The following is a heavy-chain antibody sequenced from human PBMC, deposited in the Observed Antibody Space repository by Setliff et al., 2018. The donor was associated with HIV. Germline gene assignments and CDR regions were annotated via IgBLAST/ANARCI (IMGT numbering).Heavy chain of an antibody. D-gene: IGHD2-21*02. Sequence: ASVKVSCKASGYTFTSYAMHWVRQAPGQRLEWMGWINAGNGNTKSSQKFQARVTINRDTSASTAYMELSNLRPEDTAVYYGASPTAIPHWGQGTLVTVSS. V-gene: IGHV1-3*01. CDR3: ASPTAIPH. CDR1: GYTFTSYA. CDR2: INAGNGNT. J-gene: IGHJ4*02.